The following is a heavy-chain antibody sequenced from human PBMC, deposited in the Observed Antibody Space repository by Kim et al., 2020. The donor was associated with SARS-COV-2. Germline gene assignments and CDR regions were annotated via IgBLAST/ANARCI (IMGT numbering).Heavy chain of an antibody. D-gene: IGHD6-13*01. J-gene: IGHJ5*02. Sequence: SETLSLTCTVSGGSISSYYWSWIRQPPGKGLEWIGYIYYSGCTNYNPSLKSRVTISVDTSKNQFSLKLRSVTAADTAVYYCARDGGYSSSGADNWFDPWGQGTLVTVSS. CDR1: GGSISSYY. V-gene: IGHV4-59*13. CDR2: IYYSGCT. CDR3: ARDGGYSSSGADNWFDP.